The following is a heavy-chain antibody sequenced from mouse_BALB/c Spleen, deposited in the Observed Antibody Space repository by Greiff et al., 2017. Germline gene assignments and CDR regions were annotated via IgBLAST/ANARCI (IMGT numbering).Heavy chain of an antibody. CDR2: INPSTGYT. Sequence: QVQLQQSGAELAKPGASVKMSCKASGYTFTSYWMHWVKQRPGQGLEWIGYINPSTGYTEYNQKFKDKATLTADKSSSTAYMQLSSLTSEDSAVYYCAEGGNWFAYWGQGTLVTGSA. CDR1: GYTFTSYW. V-gene: IGHV1-7*01. J-gene: IGHJ3*01. CDR3: AEGGNWFAY.